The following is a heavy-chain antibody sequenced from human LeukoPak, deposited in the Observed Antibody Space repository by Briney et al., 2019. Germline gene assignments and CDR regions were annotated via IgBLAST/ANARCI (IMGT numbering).Heavy chain of an antibody. CDR2: ICTSGDRT. J-gene: IGHJ4*02. Sequence: GGSLRLSCSASGFTFSSSAMSWVRQPPGKGLEGVSAICTSGDRTFYAASVKGRFTISRDNSKNTLYLQMNSLRAEDTAVYYCARDRPYFDYWGQGSLVTVSS. CDR1: GFTFSSSA. V-gene: IGHV3-23*01. CDR3: ARDRPYFDY.